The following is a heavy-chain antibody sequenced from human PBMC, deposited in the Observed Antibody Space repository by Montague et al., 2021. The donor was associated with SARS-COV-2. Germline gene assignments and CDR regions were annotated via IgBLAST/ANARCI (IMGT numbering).Heavy chain of an antibody. CDR1: GDSVSSNSLS. D-gene: IGHD1-26*01. CDR2: TYYLSKWYN. CDR3: TYHSGSYVWFDH. J-gene: IGHJ5*02. Sequence: CAISGDSVSSNSLSCNWIRHSPSIRLQCLGMTYYLSKWYNDYSVSVKSRITINPDTSKNQFSLQLNSVTPEDTAMYYCTYHSGSYVWFDHWGQGIMVIVSS. V-gene: IGHV6-1*01.